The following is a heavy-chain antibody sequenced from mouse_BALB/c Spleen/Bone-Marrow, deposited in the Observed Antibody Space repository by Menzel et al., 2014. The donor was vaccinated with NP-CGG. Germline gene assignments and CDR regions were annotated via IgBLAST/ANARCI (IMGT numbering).Heavy chain of an antibody. Sequence: VQLQQSGPELVKPGASVEMSFKASGYAFTSYVMRWVKQKPGQGLEWIGYINPYNDGTKYNEKFKGKATLTSDKSSSTAYMELSSLTTEDSAVYYCARTRQLGLPYYFDYWGQGTTLTVSS. V-gene: IGHV1-14*01. CDR3: ARTRQLGLPYYFDY. CDR1: GYAFTSYV. J-gene: IGHJ2*01. D-gene: IGHD3-2*01. CDR2: INPYNDGT.